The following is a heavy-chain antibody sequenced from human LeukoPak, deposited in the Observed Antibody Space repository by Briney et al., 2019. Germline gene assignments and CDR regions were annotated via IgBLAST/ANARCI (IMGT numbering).Heavy chain of an antibody. D-gene: IGHD4-17*01. CDR3: ARGDGDYVGGAFDI. J-gene: IGHJ3*02. V-gene: IGHV3-21*01. Sequence: GGSLRLSCAASGFTFSSYSMNWVRQAPGKGLEWVPSISSSSSYIYYADSVKGRFTISRDNAKNSLYLQMNSLRAEDTAVYYCARGDGDYVGGAFDIWGQGTMVTVSS. CDR1: GFTFSSYS. CDR2: ISSSSSYI.